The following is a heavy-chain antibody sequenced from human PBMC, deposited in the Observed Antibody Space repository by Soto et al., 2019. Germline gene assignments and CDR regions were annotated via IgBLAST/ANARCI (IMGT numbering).Heavy chain of an antibody. CDR3: ARLLTY. CDR2: IDYSGTT. D-gene: IGHD2-8*01. V-gene: IGHV4-39*01. Sequence: PSETLSLTCSVSGGTVSGDAITTSSFYWGWIRQPPGKGLQWVASIDYSGTTYYNPSLKSRVTISVDTSKNQFFLKLTSVTAADTAVYYCARLLTYWGQGILVTFSS. J-gene: IGHJ4*01. CDR1: GDAITTSSFY.